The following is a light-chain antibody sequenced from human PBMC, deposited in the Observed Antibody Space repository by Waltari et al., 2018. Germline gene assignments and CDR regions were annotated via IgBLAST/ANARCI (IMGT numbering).Light chain of an antibody. CDR1: QSVSSY. J-gene: IGKJ5*01. CDR2: DAS. CDR3: QQRSDWPPH. V-gene: IGKV3-11*01. Sequence: EIVLTQSPATLSLSPGEGPTPSCRASQSVSSYLGWYQQTPGQAPRLLIYDASNRATGIPARFSGSGSGTDFTLTISSLEPEDFAVYYCQQRSDWPPHFGQGTRLEMK.